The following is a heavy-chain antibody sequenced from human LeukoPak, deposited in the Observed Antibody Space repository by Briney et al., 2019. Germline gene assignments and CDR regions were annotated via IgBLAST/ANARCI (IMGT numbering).Heavy chain of an antibody. CDR2: INPNSGGT. CDR1: GYTFTGYY. J-gene: IGHJ5*02. Sequence: ASVKVSCKASGYTFTGYYMHWVRQAPGQGLEWMGWINPNSGGTNYAQKFQGRVTMTRDTSISTAYMELSRLRSDDTAVYYCARDREPAATSNWFDPWGQGTLVTVSS. D-gene: IGHD2-2*01. CDR3: ARDREPAATSNWFDP. V-gene: IGHV1-2*02.